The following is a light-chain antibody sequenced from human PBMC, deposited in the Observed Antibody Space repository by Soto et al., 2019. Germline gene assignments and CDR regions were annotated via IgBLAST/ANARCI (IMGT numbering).Light chain of an antibody. Sequence: VLTQPRSVSGSPGQSVTISCTGTSSDFGGYNYVSWYQQHPGKAPKLMIYDVSERPSGVPDRFSGSKSGNTASLTISGLQAEDEADYYCCSYAGSFYVFGSGTKVTVL. J-gene: IGLJ1*01. CDR2: DVS. CDR1: SSDFGGYNY. CDR3: CSYAGSFYV. V-gene: IGLV2-11*01.